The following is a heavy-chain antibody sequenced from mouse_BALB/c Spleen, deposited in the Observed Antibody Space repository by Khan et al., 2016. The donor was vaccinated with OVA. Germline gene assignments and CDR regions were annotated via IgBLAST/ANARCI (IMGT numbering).Heavy chain of an antibody. Sequence: VQLQESGPELMKPGASVKISCTASGYSFTNYYIHWVKQSPGQSLEWIGYIDPSNGGTNYNQKFKGTATLTVDTSSSTAYLHLSSLTSEDSAVYYCSSLGTTSWFAYWGQGTLVTVSA. J-gene: IGHJ3*01. CDR3: SSLGTTSWFAY. CDR2: IDPSNGGT. D-gene: IGHD2-13*01. V-gene: IGHV1S135*01. CDR1: GYSFTNYY.